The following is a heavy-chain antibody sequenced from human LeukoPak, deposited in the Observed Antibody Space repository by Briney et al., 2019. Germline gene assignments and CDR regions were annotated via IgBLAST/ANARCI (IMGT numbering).Heavy chain of an antibody. Sequence: SETLSLTCSVSGGSISDTDHYWGWIRQPPGRGLEWIASIDYRGKIYQKPSLKSRVTISMDTSKSHFSLQLSSVTAADTAVYYCASSSQEYYDILTGFHDWGQGTLVVVSS. CDR1: GGSISDTDHY. D-gene: IGHD3-9*01. V-gene: IGHV4-39*07. CDR2: IDYRGKI. CDR3: ASSSQEYYDILTGFHD. J-gene: IGHJ1*01.